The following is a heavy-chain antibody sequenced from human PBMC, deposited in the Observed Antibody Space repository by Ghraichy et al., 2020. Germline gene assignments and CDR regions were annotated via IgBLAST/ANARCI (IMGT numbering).Heavy chain of an antibody. V-gene: IGHV3-23*01. CDR1: GFTFSSYA. Sequence: GGSLRLYCAASGFTFSSYAMSWVRQAPGKGLEWVSALSGSGGSTYYADSVKGRFTISRDNSKNTQYLQMNSLRAEDTAVYYGAKEARMKWEPYYYYGMDVWCQGTTVTVSS. J-gene: IGHJ6*02. CDR3: AKEARMKWEPYYYYGMDV. D-gene: IGHD1-26*01. CDR2: LSGSGGST.